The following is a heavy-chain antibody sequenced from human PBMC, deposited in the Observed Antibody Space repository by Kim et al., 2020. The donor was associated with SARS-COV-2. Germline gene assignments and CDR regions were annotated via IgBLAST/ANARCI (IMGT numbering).Heavy chain of an antibody. V-gene: IGHV3-48*01. CDR2: ISSSSSTI. D-gene: IGHD3-10*01. Sequence: GGSLRFSCADFGFTFRSYSMNWVRQAPGKVLECVSYISSSSSTIYYADSVNGRFTISRDNAKNSLYLKMNSLRAEDTAVYYCARSYPGMDVWGQGTTVTVSS. CDR3: ARSYPGMDV. J-gene: IGHJ6*02. CDR1: GFTFRSYS.